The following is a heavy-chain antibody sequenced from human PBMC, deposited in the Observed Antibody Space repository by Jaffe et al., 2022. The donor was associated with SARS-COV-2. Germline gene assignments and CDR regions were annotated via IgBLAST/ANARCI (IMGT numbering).Heavy chain of an antibody. J-gene: IGHJ4*02. CDR2: ISGSDHNT. CDR3: ANEVRLDH. V-gene: IGHV3-23*01. Sequence: EVQLLESGGGLVQPGGSLRLSCAASGFTFSSYVMTWVRQAPGMGLEWVSGISGSDHNTYYSDSVKGRFTISRDNSKNTVYLEMNSLRVEDTAIYYCANEVRLDHWGQGTLVTVSS. D-gene: IGHD1-1*01. CDR1: GFTFSSYV.